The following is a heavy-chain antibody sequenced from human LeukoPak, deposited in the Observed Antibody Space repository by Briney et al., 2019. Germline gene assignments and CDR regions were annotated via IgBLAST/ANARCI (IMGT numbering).Heavy chain of an antibody. J-gene: IGHJ6*03. V-gene: IGHV1-24*01. CDR1: GYTLTELS. D-gene: IGHD1-26*01. CDR3: ASSKVRYYYYMDV. Sequence: ASVKVSCKVSGYTLTELSMHWVRQAPGKGLEWMGGFDPEDGETIYAQKFQGRVTMTEDTSTDTAYMELSRLRSDDTAVYYCASSKVRYYYYMDVWGKGTTVTVSS. CDR2: FDPEDGET.